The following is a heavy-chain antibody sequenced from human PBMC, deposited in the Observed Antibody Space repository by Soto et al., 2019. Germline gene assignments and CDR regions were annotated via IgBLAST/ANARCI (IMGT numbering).Heavy chain of an antibody. D-gene: IGHD5-12*01. J-gene: IGHJ5*02. Sequence: GASVKVSCKAPGYTLTSYYMHWVRQAPGQGLEWMGIINPSGGSTNYAQKFQGRVTMTRDTSTSTVYMELSSLRSEDTAVYYCAREYSGYDYSWFDPWGQGTLVTVSS. CDR1: GYTLTSYY. CDR3: AREYSGYDYSWFDP. V-gene: IGHV1-46*01. CDR2: INPSGGST.